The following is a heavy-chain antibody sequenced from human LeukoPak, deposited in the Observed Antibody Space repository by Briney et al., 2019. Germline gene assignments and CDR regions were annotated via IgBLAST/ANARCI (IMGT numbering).Heavy chain of an antibody. V-gene: IGHV3-9*01. CDR2: ISWNSGSI. J-gene: IGHJ5*02. CDR1: GFTFDDYA. D-gene: IGHD3-22*01. CDR3: ASGLTMKWLPEKGWFDP. Sequence: PGGSLRLSCAASGFTFDDYAMHWVRQAPGKGLEWVSGISWNSGSIGYADSVKGRFTISRDNAKNSLYLQMNSLRAEDTAVYYCASGLTMKWLPEKGWFDPWGQGTLVTVSS.